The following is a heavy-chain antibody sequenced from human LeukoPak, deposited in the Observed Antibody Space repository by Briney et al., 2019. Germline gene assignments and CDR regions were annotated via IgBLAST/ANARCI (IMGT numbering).Heavy chain of an antibody. Sequence: QAGGSLRLSCEVFGFIFSRYWMSWVRQAPGKGPEWVAHIRQDGSEKDYVDSVKGRFTISRDNAKNSLYLQMNSLRAEDTAVYYCGRGSRISDYWGQGTQVTVSS. CDR3: GRGSRISDY. CDR1: GFIFSRYW. V-gene: IGHV3-7*01. J-gene: IGHJ4*02. CDR2: IRQDGSEK. D-gene: IGHD2-15*01.